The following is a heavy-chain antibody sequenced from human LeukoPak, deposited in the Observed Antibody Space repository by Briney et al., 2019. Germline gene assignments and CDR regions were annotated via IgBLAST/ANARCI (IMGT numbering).Heavy chain of an antibody. J-gene: IGHJ6*03. Sequence: VASVKVSCKTSGYTFASYGISWVRQAPGQGLEWMGWISAYSGNTKYAQKFQGRVTMTTDTSTNTAYMELRSLRSDDTAVYYCARDLFPFYYYMDVWGKGTTVTISS. CDR2: ISAYSGNT. CDR1: GYTFASYG. V-gene: IGHV1-18*01. CDR3: ARDLFPFYYYMDV.